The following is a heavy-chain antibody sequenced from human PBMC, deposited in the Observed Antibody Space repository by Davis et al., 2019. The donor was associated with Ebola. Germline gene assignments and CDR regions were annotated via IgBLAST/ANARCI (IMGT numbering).Heavy chain of an antibody. CDR1: GFTFSSYG. D-gene: IGHD3-3*01. V-gene: IGHV3-33*01. J-gene: IGHJ3*02. CDR3: ARAGRLRFLEWLLWGAFDI. CDR2: IWYDGSNK. Sequence: LSLTCAASGFTFSSYGMHWVRQAPGKGLEWVAVIWYDGSNKYYADSVKGRFTISRDNSKNTLYLQMNSLKAEDTAVYYCARAGRLRFLEWLLWGAFDIWGQGTMVTVSS.